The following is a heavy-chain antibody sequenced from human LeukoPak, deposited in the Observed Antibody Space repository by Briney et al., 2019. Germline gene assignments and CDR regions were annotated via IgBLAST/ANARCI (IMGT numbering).Heavy chain of an antibody. D-gene: IGHD1-14*01. Sequence: SETLSLTCTVSGGSISSYYWSWIRQPPGTGLEWIGYIYYSGSTNYNPSLKSRVTISVDTSKNQFSLKLSSVTAADTAVYYCASGPEPPDFDYWGQGTLVTVSS. V-gene: IGHV4-59*08. CDR2: IYYSGST. J-gene: IGHJ4*02. CDR1: GGSISSYY. CDR3: ASGPEPPDFDY.